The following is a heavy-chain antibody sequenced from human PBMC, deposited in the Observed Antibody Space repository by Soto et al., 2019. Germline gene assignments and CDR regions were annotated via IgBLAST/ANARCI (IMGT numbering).Heavy chain of an antibody. D-gene: IGHD5-12*01. CDR2: ISYDGSNK. Sequence: GGSLRLSCAASGFTFSSYGMHWVRQAPGKGLEWVAVISYDGSNKYYADSVKGRFTISRDNSKNTLYLQMNSLRAEDTAVYYCAKDRKMATPGVFDYWGQGTLVTVSS. CDR3: AKDRKMATPGVFDY. CDR1: GFTFSSYG. J-gene: IGHJ4*02. V-gene: IGHV3-30*18.